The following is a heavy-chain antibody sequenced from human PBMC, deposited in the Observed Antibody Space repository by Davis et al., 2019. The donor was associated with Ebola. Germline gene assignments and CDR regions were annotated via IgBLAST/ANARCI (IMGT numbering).Heavy chain of an antibody. D-gene: IGHD6-19*01. J-gene: IGHJ6*02. V-gene: IGHV4-34*01. Sequence: MPSETLSLTCAVYVGSFRGYYWGWIRQPPGKGLEWIGEINHSGSTNYNPSLKSRVTISVDTSKNQFSLKLSSVTAADTAVYYCARARIAVAGQKGYYYYYYGMDVWDQGTTVTVSS. CDR3: ARARIAVAGQKGYYYYYYGMDV. CDR1: VGSFRGYY. CDR2: INHSGST.